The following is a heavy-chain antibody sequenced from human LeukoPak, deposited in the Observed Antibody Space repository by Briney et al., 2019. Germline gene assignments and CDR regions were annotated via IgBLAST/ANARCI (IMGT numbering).Heavy chain of an antibody. V-gene: IGHV1-18*01. Sequence: ASVKVSCKASGYTFTSYGTSWVRQAPGQGLEWMGWISAYNGNTNYAQKLQGRVTMTTDTSTSTVYMELRSLRSDDTAVYYCARAFFGLTGFDYWGQGTLVTVSS. J-gene: IGHJ4*02. CDR1: GYTFTSYG. D-gene: IGHD3-3*02. CDR3: ARAFFGLTGFDY. CDR2: ISAYNGNT.